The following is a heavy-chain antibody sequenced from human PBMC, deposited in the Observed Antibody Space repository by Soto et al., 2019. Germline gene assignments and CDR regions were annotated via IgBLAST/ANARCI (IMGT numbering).Heavy chain of an antibody. CDR2: MNPNTGNS. D-gene: IGHD1-1*01. V-gene: IGHV1-8*01. J-gene: IGHJ4*02. CDR1: GYTFTSYD. Sequence: QVQLVQSGAEVRKPGASVKVSCEASGYTFTSYDIYWVRQATGQGLEWMGWMNPNTGNSGYAQKFQGRVTMINDTFRNTDQMEMSILISDDTAVYYCARRAETNGWNGFGDDKYYFDFWGQGTLVTVSS. CDR3: ARRAETNGWNGFGDDKYYFDF.